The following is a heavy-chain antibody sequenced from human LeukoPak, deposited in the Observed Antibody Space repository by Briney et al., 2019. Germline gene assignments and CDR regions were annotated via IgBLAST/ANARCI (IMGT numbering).Heavy chain of an antibody. CDR3: ARATMVGENFDY. J-gene: IGHJ4*02. CDR1: GGSISSSSYY. Sequence: SETLSLICTVSGGSISSSSYYWGWIRQPPGKGLEWIGSIYYSGSTYYNPSLKSRVTISVDTSKNQFSLKLSFVTAADTAVYYCARATMVGENFDYWGQGTLVTVSS. D-gene: IGHD3-10*01. V-gene: IGHV4-39*01. CDR2: IYYSGST.